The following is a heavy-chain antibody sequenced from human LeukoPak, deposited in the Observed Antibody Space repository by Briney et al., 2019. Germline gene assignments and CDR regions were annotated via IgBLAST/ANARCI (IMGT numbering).Heavy chain of an antibody. Sequence: GGSLRLSCAASGFTFSSYTMNWVRQAPGKGLEWVSFISTSSSYMYYADSVKGRFTISRDNSKNTLYLQMNSLRAEDTAVYYCAELGITMIGGVWGKGTTVTISS. CDR1: GFTFSSYT. D-gene: IGHD3-10*02. CDR2: ISTSSSYM. V-gene: IGHV3-21*01. J-gene: IGHJ6*04. CDR3: AELGITMIGGV.